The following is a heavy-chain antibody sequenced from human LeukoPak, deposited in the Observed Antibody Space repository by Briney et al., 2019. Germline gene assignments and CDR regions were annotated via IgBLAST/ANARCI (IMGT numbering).Heavy chain of an antibody. J-gene: IGHJ4*02. D-gene: IGHD5-18*01. Sequence: SETLSLTCTVSGGSISSGGYYWSWIRQHPGKGLEWIGYIYYSGSTYYNPSLKSRVTISVDTSKNQFSLKLSSVTAADTAVYYCARSLRTAMVPFFYWGQGTLVTVSS. CDR1: GGSISSGGYY. CDR3: ARSLRTAMVPFFY. V-gene: IGHV4-31*03. CDR2: IYYSGST.